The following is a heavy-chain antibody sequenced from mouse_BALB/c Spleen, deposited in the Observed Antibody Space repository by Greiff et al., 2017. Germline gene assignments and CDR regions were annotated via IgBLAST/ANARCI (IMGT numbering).Heavy chain of an antibody. CDR3: ARSPYYDYDDAMDY. V-gene: IGHV1S56*01. J-gene: IGHJ4*01. Sequence: VHLVESGPELVKPGASVRISCKASGYTFTSYYIHWVKQRPGQGLEWIGWIYPGNVNTKYNEKFKGKATLTADKSSSTAYMQLSSLTSEDSAVYFCARSPYYDYDDAMDYWGQGTSVTVSS. CDR1: GYTFTSYY. D-gene: IGHD2-4*01. CDR2: IYPGNVNT.